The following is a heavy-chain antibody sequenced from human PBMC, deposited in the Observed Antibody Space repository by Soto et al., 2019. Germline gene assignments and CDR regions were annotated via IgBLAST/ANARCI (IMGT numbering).Heavy chain of an antibody. CDR1: GFTFSSYA. CDR2: ISGSGGST. D-gene: IGHD2-15*01. Sequence: GGSLRLSCAASGFTFSSYAMSWVRQAPGKGLEWVSAISGSGGSTYYADSVKGRFTISRDNSKNTLYLQMNSLRAEDTAVYYCAKGTQRIVVVVAAPFDYWGQGTLVTVSS. J-gene: IGHJ4*02. V-gene: IGHV3-23*01. CDR3: AKGTQRIVVVVAAPFDY.